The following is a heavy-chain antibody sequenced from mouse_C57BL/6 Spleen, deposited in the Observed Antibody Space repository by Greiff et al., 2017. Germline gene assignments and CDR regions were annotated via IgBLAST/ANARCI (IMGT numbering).Heavy chain of an antibody. CDR3: ARERVTSYAMDY. J-gene: IGHJ4*01. CDR1: GYAFSSSW. D-gene: IGHD2-13*01. Sequence: QVQLQQSGPELVKPGASVKISCKASGYAFSSSWMNWVKQRPGKGLEWIGRIYPGDGDTNYNGKFKGKATLTADKSSSTAYMQLSSLTSEDSAVYFCARERVTSYAMDYWGQGTSVTVSS. CDR2: IYPGDGDT. V-gene: IGHV1-82*01.